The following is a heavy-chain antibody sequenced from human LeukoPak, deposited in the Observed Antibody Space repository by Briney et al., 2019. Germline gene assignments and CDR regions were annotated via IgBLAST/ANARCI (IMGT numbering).Heavy chain of an antibody. CDR3: ARRPRNSGTYDGPSGLDY. CDR1: GGSISNNGYY. Sequence: SETLSLTCTVSGGSISNNGYYWSWIRQTPRKGLEWIGEINHTGGTNYNPSLKSRVTISGDTSKNQFSLKLSSVTATDTAMYYCARRPRNSGTYDGPSGLDYWGQGTPVTVSS. D-gene: IGHD1-26*01. V-gene: IGHV4-34*01. J-gene: IGHJ4*02. CDR2: INHTGGT.